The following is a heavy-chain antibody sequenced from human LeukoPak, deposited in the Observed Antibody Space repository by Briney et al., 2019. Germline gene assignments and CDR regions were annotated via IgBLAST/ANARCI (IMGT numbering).Heavy chain of an antibody. D-gene: IGHD3-22*01. V-gene: IGHV1-2*02. CDR2: INPNSGGT. J-gene: IGHJ4*02. CDR3: ARQGSSGYQRPYYFDY. CDR1: GYTFTGYY. Sequence: ASVKVSCKASGYTFTGYYMHWVRQAPGQGLEWMGWINPNSGGTNYAQKFQGRVTMTRDTSISTAYMELSRLRSDDTAVYYCARQGSSGYQRPYYFDYWGQGTLVTVSS.